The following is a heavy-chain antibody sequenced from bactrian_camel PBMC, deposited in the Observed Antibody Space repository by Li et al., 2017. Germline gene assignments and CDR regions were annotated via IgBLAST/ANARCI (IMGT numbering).Heavy chain of an antibody. CDR2: IDSDGDI. CDR1: GSTRSMNI. Sequence: QLVESGGGSVQAGGSLRLSCAGSGSTRSMNIFAWFRQAPGKERETVAAIDSDGDINYIDSMKGRFTISKDNAENTLYLQMNRLKPEDTAMYYCAVEGDGAYCVPGALVFGVWDQGTQVTVS. J-gene: IGHJ4*01. V-gene: IGHV3S53*01. D-gene: IGHD1*01. CDR3: AVEGDGAYCVPGALVFGV.